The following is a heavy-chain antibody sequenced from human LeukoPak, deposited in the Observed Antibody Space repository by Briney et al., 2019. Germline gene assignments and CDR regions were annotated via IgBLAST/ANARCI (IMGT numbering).Heavy chain of an antibody. CDR3: ARVLSSTANWELDF. CDR2: INPNNGGP. CDR1: GGTFSSYA. J-gene: IGHJ4*02. D-gene: IGHD7-27*01. Sequence: ASVKVSCKXSGGTFSSYAISWVRQAPGQGLERMGRINPNNGGPEYGQNFQGRVTMTRDTSISTVYMEVYSLTSDDTAVYYCARVLSSTANWELDFWGQGILVTVSS. V-gene: IGHV1-2*06.